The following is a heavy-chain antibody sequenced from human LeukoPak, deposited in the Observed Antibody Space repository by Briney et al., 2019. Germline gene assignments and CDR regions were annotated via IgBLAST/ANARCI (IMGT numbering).Heavy chain of an antibody. CDR2: IYPGDSDT. CDR1: GYSFTSYW. V-gene: IGHV5-51*01. J-gene: IGHJ4*02. D-gene: IGHD6-19*01. CDR3: ARRGGSSGWDFDY. Sequence: GESLKISCKGSGYSFTSYWIGWVRQMPGKGLEGMGIIYPGDSDTRYSPSLQGQVTISADNSISTAYLQWSSLKASDTAMYYCARRGGSSGWDFDYWGQGTLVTVSS.